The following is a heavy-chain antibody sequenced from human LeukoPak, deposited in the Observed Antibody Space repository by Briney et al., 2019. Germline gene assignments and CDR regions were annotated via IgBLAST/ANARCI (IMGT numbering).Heavy chain of an antibody. Sequence: GGSLRLSCAASGFTFSNAWMSWVRQAPGKGLEWVGRIKSKTDGGTTDYAAPVKGRFTISRDDSKSIAYLQMNSLKTEDTAVYYCSNSYCGGDCYSGGYFDYWGQGTLVTVSS. D-gene: IGHD2-21*02. CDR3: SNSYCGGDCYSGGYFDY. CDR2: IKSKTDGGTT. CDR1: GFTFSNAW. V-gene: IGHV3-15*01. J-gene: IGHJ4*02.